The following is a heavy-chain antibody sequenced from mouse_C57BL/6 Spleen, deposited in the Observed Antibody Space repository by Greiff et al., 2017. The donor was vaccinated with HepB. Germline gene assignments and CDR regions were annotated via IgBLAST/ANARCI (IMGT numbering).Heavy chain of an antibody. CDR2: INPGSGGT. Sequence: QVQLKESGAELVRPGTSVKVSCKASGYAFTNYLIEWVKQRPGQGLEWIGVINPGSGGTNYNEKFKGKATLTADKSSSTAYMQLSSLTSEDSAVYFCTREGYYCGSSWYFDDWGTGTTVTVSS. D-gene: IGHD1-1*01. CDR3: TREGYYCGSSWYFDD. CDR1: GYAFTNYL. J-gene: IGHJ1*03. V-gene: IGHV1-54*01.